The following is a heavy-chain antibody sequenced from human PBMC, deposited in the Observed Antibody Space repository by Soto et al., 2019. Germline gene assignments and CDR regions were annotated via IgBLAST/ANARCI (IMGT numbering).Heavy chain of an antibody. CDR1: GGTFSSYA. Sequence: SVKVSCKASGGTFSSYAISWVRQAPGQGLEWMGGIIPIFGTANYAQKFQGRVTITADESTSTAYMELSSLRSEDTAVYYCAREVAGTGYSDYWGQGTLVTVSS. V-gene: IGHV1-69*13. CDR2: IIPIFGTA. CDR3: AREVAGTGYSDY. J-gene: IGHJ4*02. D-gene: IGHD6-13*01.